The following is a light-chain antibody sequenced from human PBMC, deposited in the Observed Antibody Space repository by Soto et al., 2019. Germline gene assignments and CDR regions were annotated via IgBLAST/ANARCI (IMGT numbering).Light chain of an antibody. J-gene: IGKJ4*01. CDR3: QQYTNWLT. V-gene: IGKV3-15*01. CDR1: QSVSSS. Sequence: EIVMTQSPATLSVSPGERVTLSCTASQSVSSSLAWYQQKPGQSPRLLIYGASTRATGIPARFSASGSGTDFTLTISSLQSEDFAVYYCQQYTNWLTFGGGTKVEIK. CDR2: GAS.